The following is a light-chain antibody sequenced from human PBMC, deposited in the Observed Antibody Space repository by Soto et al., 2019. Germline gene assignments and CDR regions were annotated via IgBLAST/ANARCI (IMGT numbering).Light chain of an antibody. V-gene: IGLV1-51*02. J-gene: IGLJ3*02. CDR2: ENN. CDR1: SSNIGSDF. Sequence: QSVLTQPPSVSAAPGQKVTISCSGSSSNIGSDFVSWYQQLPGTAPQLLIYENNKRPSGIPDLFSGSKSATSATLGITGLQTGDEADYYCAAWDTSLSGGVFGGGTQLTVL. CDR3: AAWDTSLSGGV.